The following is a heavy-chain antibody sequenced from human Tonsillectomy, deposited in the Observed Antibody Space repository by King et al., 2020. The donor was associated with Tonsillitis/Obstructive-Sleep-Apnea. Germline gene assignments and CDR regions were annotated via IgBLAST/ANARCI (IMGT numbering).Heavy chain of an antibody. CDR2: FDPEDGET. D-gene: IGHD3-3*01. V-gene: IGHV1-24*01. Sequence: QLVQSGAEVKKPGASVKVSCKVSGYTLTELSMHWVRQAPGKGLEWMGGFDPEDGETIYAQKFQGRVTMTEDKSTDTAYMELSSLRSEDTAVYYCATETIFGVVIKRFDAFDIWGQGTMVTVSS. J-gene: IGHJ3*02. CDR1: GYTLTELS. CDR3: ATETIFGVVIKRFDAFDI.